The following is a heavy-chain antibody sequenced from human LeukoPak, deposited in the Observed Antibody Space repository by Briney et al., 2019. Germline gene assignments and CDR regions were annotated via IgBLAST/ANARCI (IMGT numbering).Heavy chain of an antibody. CDR1: GFTFTAYL. J-gene: IGHJ4*02. D-gene: IGHD3-22*01. CDR2: MSSDGNAM. V-gene: IGHV3-30-3*01. CDR3: VRESEYYFDHSASFDY. Sequence: GGSLRLSCAASGFTFTAYLIHWVRRAPGKGLEWVAVMSSDGNAMFYADSVKGRFTISRDNSKSTLYLQMNSLRAEDTAVYYCVRESEYYFDHSASFDYWGQGTLVTVSS.